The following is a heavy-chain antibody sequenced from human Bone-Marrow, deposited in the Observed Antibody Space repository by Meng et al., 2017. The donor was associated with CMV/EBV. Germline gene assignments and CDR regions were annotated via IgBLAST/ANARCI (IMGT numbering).Heavy chain of an antibody. Sequence: ASGFTFSDYYMSWIRQAPGKGLEWVSGIIWNGAGTSYADSVRGRFTISRDNAKNSLYLQMNSLRAEDTALYYCARDRGSSEYYLDYWGQGTLVTVSS. J-gene: IGHJ4*02. CDR3: ARDRGSSEYYLDY. D-gene: IGHD1-26*01. V-gene: IGHV3-20*03. CDR2: IIWNGAGT. CDR1: GFTFSDYY.